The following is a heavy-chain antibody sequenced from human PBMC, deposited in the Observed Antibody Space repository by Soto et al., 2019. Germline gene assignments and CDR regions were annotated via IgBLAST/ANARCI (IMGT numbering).Heavy chain of an antibody. J-gene: IGHJ4*02. Sequence: TLSLTCTVSGGSISSGGYYWSWIRQHPGKGLEWIGYIYYSGSTYYNPSLKSRITISVDTSTNQLSLRLSSVTAADTAVYYCATVPIVGTKPYYFDSWGQGTLVTVSS. V-gene: IGHV4-31*03. CDR2: IYYSGST. D-gene: IGHD1-1*01. CDR1: GGSISSGGYY. CDR3: ATVPIVGTKPYYFDS.